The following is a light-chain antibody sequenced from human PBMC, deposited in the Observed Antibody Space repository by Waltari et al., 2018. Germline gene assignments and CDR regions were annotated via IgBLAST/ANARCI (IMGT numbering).Light chain of an antibody. V-gene: IGKV1-39*01. J-gene: IGKJ1*01. CDR1: QSISSH. Sequence: DIQMTQSPSSLSASVGGRATITCRASQSISSHLNWYQQKPGKAPKLLIYAASRLQSGVPSRFSGSGSGTDFTLTISSLQPEDFATYYCQQSYSTPRTFGQGTKVEIK. CDR3: QQSYSTPRT. CDR2: AAS.